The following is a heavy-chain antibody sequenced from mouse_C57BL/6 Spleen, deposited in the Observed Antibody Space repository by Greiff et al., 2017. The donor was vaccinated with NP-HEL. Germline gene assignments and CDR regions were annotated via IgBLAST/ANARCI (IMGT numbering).Heavy chain of an antibody. V-gene: IGHV5-12*01. CDR2: ISNGGGST. CDR1: GFTFSDYY. Sequence: DVMLVESGGGLVQPGGSLKLSCAASGFTFSDYYMYWVRQTPEKRLEWVAYISNGGGSTYYPDTVKGRFTISRDNAKNTLYLQMSRLKSEDTAMYYCARQGETFMAMDYWGQGTSVTVSS. J-gene: IGHJ4*01. CDR3: ARQGETFMAMDY. D-gene: IGHD1-1*01.